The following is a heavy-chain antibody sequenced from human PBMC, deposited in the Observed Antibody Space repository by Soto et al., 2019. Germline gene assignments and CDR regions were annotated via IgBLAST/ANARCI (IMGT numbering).Heavy chain of an antibody. CDR2: IKQDGSEK. CDR3: VSGADY. CDR1: GLRFSSYW. Sequence: EVQLVESGGGLVQPGGSLRLSCAGSGLRFSSYWLTWVRQAPGKGLEWVANIKQDGSEKYYVDSVKGRFTISRDNAKNSLYLQMNSLRAEDTAVYYCVSGADYWGQGTLVTVSS. J-gene: IGHJ4*02. V-gene: IGHV3-7*05.